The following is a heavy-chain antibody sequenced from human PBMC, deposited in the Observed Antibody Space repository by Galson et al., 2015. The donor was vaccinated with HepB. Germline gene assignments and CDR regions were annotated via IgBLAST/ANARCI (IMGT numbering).Heavy chain of an antibody. Sequence: MSWVRQAPGKGLEWVSAISGSGGSTYYADSVKGRFTISRDNSKNTLYLQMNSLRAEDTAVYYCAKLLVVPAAKDAFDIWGQGTMVTVSS. CDR3: AKLLVVPAAKDAFDI. V-gene: IGHV3-23*01. J-gene: IGHJ3*02. D-gene: IGHD2-2*01. CDR2: ISGSGGST.